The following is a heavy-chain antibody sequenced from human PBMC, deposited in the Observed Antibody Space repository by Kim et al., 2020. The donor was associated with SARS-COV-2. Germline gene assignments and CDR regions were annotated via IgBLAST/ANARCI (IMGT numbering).Heavy chain of an antibody. V-gene: IGHV3-48*02. Sequence: YADSVKGRFTISRDNAKNSLYLQMNSLRDEDTAVYYCARDLARQLVRFDYWGQGTLVTVSS. CDR3: ARDLARQLVRFDY. D-gene: IGHD6-6*01. J-gene: IGHJ4*02.